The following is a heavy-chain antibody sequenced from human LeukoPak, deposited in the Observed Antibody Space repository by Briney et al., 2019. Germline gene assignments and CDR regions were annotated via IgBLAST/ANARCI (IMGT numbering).Heavy chain of an antibody. CDR3: ARVRYDGSGYYSIFDY. CDR2: IKPDGSQI. Sequence: TGGSLRLSCAASGFTFSTYWMTWVRQAPGKGLEWVANIKPDGSQIYYVDSVKGRFTISRDNAKNSLYLQMNSLRAEDTAVYYCARVRYDGSGYYSIFDYWGQGTLVTVSS. V-gene: IGHV3-7*01. CDR1: GFTFSTYW. D-gene: IGHD3-22*01. J-gene: IGHJ4*02.